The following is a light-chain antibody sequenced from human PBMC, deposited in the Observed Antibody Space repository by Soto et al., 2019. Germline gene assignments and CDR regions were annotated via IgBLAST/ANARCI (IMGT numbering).Light chain of an antibody. V-gene: IGKV3-20*01. Sequence: EIVLTQSPGTLSLSPGERATLSCRASQSVSSSYLAWYQQKPGQAPRLLIYGASSRATGIPDRFSGSGSGTDFTLTISRLEPEDFAVYYCQQYSSSLRAHFGQGTRLEIK. CDR1: QSVSSSY. J-gene: IGKJ5*01. CDR2: GAS. CDR3: QQYSSSLRAH.